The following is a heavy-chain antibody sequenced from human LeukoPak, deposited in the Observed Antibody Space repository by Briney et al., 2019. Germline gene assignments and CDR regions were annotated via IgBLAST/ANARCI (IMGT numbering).Heavy chain of an antibody. V-gene: IGHV1-69*04. J-gene: IGHJ4*02. Sequence: SVKVSCKASGGTFSSYATSWVRQAPGQGLEWMGRIIPILGIANYAQKFQGRVTITADKSTSTAYMELSSLGSEDTAVYYCARDYHNTGYFDYWGQGTLVTVSS. D-gene: IGHD1-14*01. CDR3: ARDYHNTGYFDY. CDR1: GGTFSSYA. CDR2: IIPILGIA.